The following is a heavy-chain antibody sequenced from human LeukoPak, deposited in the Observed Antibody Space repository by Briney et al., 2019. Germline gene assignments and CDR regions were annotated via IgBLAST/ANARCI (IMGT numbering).Heavy chain of an antibody. CDR3: AKGDYGDY. J-gene: IGHJ4*02. Sequence: PGGSLRLSCAASGFTFSSYVMTWVRQAPGKGLEWVSGISGSGGSTCYADSVKGHFTISRDNSKKTLYLQMNSLRVEDTAIYYCAKGDYGDYWGQGTLVTVSS. CDR1: GFTFSSYV. D-gene: IGHD3-16*01. V-gene: IGHV3-23*01. CDR2: ISGSGGST.